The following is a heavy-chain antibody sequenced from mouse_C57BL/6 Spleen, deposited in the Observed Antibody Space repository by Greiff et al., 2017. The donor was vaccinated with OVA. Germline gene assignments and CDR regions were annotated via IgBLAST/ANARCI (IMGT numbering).Heavy chain of an antibody. Sequence: QVQLQESGAELVRPGTSVKLSCKASGYTFTSYWIRWVKQRPGHGLEWIGDIYPGGGYTNYNEKFKGKATLTVDKSSSTAYMQFSSLTSEDSAIYCYSWASSGYFDYWGQGTTLTVSS. CDR1: GYTFTSYW. D-gene: IGHD3-2*02. J-gene: IGHJ2*01. CDR2: IYPGGGYT. V-gene: IGHV1-63*01. CDR3: SWASSGYFDY.